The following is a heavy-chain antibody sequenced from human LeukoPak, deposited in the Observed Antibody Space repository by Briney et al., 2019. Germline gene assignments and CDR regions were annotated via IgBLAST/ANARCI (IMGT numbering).Heavy chain of an antibody. Sequence: SETLSLTCAVYGGSFSGYYWSWIRQPPGKGLEWIGEINHSGSTNYNPSLKSRVTISVDPSKNQFSLKLSSVTAADTAVYYCTISRGTYYYDSSGPLDFDYWGQGTLVTVSS. CDR3: TISRGTYYYDSSGPLDFDY. J-gene: IGHJ4*02. CDR2: INHSGST. V-gene: IGHV4-34*01. D-gene: IGHD3-22*01. CDR1: GGSFSGYY.